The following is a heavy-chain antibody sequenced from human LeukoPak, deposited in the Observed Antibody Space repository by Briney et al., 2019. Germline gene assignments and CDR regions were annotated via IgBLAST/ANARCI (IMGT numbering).Heavy chain of an antibody. CDR2: IYPGDSDT. D-gene: IGHD3-9*01. CDR3: ARGLDILTGYYPDYDY. V-gene: IGHV5-51*01. J-gene: IGHJ4*02. CDR1: GYSFTSYW. Sequence: GESLKISCKGSGYSFTSYWIGWVRQMPGKGLEWVGIIYPGDSDTRYSPSFQGQVTISADKSISTAYLQWSSLKASDTAMYYCARGLDILTGYYPDYDYWGQGTLVTVSS.